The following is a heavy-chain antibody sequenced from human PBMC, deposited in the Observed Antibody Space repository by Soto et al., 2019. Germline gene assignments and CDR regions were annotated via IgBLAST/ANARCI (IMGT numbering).Heavy chain of an antibody. J-gene: IGHJ4*02. D-gene: IGHD3-10*01. CDR2: IWYDGSNK. Sequence: QVQLVESGGGVVQPGRSLRRSCAASGFTFSTYGMHWVRQAPGKWLEWVAVIWYDGSNKYYADSVKGRFTISRDNSKNTLYPQMNSLRAEDTAVYYCARDSVLEPGEDSWCQGTLVTVSS. CDR3: ARDSVLEPGEDS. CDR1: GFTFSTYG. V-gene: IGHV3-33*01.